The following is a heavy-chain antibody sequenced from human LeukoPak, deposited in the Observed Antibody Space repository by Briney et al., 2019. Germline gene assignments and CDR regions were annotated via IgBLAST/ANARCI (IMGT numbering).Heavy chain of an antibody. V-gene: IGHV3-48*03. Sequence: GGSLRLSCAASGFTFSSYEMNWVRQAPGKGLEWVSYISSSGDTIYYADSVKGRFTISRDNAKNTLYLQMNSLRAEDTAVYYCAKDRWGSTSSNWFDPWGQGTLVAVPS. D-gene: IGHD2-2*01. CDR2: ISSSGDTI. CDR3: AKDRWGSTSSNWFDP. J-gene: IGHJ5*02. CDR1: GFTFSSYE.